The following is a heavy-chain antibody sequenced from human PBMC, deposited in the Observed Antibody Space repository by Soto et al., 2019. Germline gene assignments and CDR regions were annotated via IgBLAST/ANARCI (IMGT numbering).Heavy chain of an antibody. CDR3: ARECSDFSAWYRTYAFDI. CDR2: IYYDGSA. V-gene: IGHV4-61*01. Sequence: SDTLPLTCSVSGDSINNKSYYWTWIRQFPGARLEWIGSIYYDGSADYNPSPKSLLTISIVVSKNQFSLELSAVPSADMAVYFCARECSDFSAWYRTYAFDILGQGTVVTVSS. CDR1: GDSINNKSYY. D-gene: IGHD6-13*01. J-gene: IGHJ3*02.